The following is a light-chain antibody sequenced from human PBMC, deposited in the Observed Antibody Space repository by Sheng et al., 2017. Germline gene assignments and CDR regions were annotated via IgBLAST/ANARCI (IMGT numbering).Light chain of an antibody. CDR1: QSISSY. Sequence: DIQMTQSPSSLSASVGDRVTITCRAIQSISSYLNWYQQKPGKAPKLLIYAASSLQSGVPSRFSGSGSGTDFTLTISSLQPEDFATYYCQQANSFPITFGGGTKVEIQ. CDR2: AAS. J-gene: IGKJ4*01. CDR3: QQANSFPIT. V-gene: IGKV1-39*01.